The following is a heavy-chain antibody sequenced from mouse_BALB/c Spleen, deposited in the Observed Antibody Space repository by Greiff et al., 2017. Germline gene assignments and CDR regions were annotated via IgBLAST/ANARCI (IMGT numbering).Heavy chain of an antibody. V-gene: IGHV2-9-2*01. CDR1: GFSLTSYD. D-gene: IGHD4-1*01. J-gene: IGHJ2*01. CDR3: VRANWDVYFDY. CDR2: IWTGGGT. Sequence: VQLKESGPGLVAPSQSLSITCTVSGFSLTSYDISWIRQPPGKGLEWLGVIWTGGGTNYNSAFMSRLSISKDNSKSQVFLKMNSLQTDDTAIYYCVRANWDVYFDYWGQGTTLTVSS.